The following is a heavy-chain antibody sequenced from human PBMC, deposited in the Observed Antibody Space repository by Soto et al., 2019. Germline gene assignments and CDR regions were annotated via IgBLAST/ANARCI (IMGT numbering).Heavy chain of an antibody. J-gene: IGHJ6*02. Sequence: GASVKVSCKASGYTLTSYYLHWVRQAPGQGPEWMGIINPSGGITNDAQKFQDRVTMTSDTSTSTVYMELSSLRSEDTAVYYCARGISTTRYCYYYGMDVWGQGXTVTVYS. D-gene: IGHD2-2*01. CDR1: GYTLTSYY. V-gene: IGHV1-46*01. CDR2: INPSGGIT. CDR3: ARGISTTRYCYYYGMDV.